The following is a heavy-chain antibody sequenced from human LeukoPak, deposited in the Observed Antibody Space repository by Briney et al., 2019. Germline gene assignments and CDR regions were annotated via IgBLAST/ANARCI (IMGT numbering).Heavy chain of an antibody. Sequence: RAGGSLRLSCAASGFTVRSNYMGWVRQAPGKGLEWVSIIYSGGNTNYADSVKGRFTISRDNSRNTLYLQMGSLRAEDMAVYYCARDPDYGAVDYWGQGTLVTVSS. D-gene: IGHD3-16*01. V-gene: IGHV3-53*05. J-gene: IGHJ4*02. CDR1: GFTVRSNY. CDR2: IYSGGNT. CDR3: ARDPDYGAVDY.